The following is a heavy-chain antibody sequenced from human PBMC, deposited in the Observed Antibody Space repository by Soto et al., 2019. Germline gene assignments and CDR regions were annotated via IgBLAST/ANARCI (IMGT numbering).Heavy chain of an antibody. J-gene: IGHJ4*02. V-gene: IGHV4-59*12. CDR3: AREGIAAAGTRRYFDY. CDR2: IYYSGST. Sequence: SETLSLTCTVSGGSISSYYWSWIRQPPGKGLEWVGYIYYSGSTNYNPSLKSRVTISVDTSKNQFSLKLSSVTAADTAVYYCAREGIAAAGTRRYFDYWGRGTLVTVSS. D-gene: IGHD6-13*01. CDR1: GGSISSYY.